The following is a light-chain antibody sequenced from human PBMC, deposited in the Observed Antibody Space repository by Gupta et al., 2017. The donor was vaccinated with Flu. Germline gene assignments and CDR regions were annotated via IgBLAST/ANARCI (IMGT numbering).Light chain of an antibody. V-gene: IGKV1-8*01. CDR3: QQYYSYPWT. CDR1: QGISSY. Sequence: TGYRFTITCRASQGISSYLAWYQQKPGKAPKLLIYAASTLQSGFPSRFSGIGSGTDFTLTISCLQSEDFATYYCQQYYSYPWTFGQGTKVE. CDR2: AAS. J-gene: IGKJ1*01.